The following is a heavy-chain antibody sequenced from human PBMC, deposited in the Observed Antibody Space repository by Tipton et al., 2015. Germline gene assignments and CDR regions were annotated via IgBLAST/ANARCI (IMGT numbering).Heavy chain of an antibody. D-gene: IGHD4-17*01. Sequence: GLVKPSETLSLTCTVSGGSFSDYYWSWIRQPPGKGLEWIGSISHSGNTYYNPSLKSRVTMSRDTSKNQFSLHLNSVTPEDTAVYYCARDGDFWYFDLWGRGTLVTVSS. V-gene: IGHV4-59*04. CDR3: ARDGDFWYFDL. CDR2: ISHSGNT. CDR1: GGSFSDYY. J-gene: IGHJ2*01.